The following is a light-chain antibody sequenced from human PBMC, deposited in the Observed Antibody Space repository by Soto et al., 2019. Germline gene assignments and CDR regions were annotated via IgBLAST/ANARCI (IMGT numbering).Light chain of an antibody. CDR2: EVT. V-gene: IGLV2-14*01. Sequence: QSALTQPASVSGSPGQSITISCTGTSSDVGGYNYVSWYQQHPGKAPKLMIYEVTNRPSGVSTRFSGSKSGNTASLTISGLQAEDEADYYCSSYTGSNSWVFSGGTKLTVL. CDR3: SSYTGSNSWV. J-gene: IGLJ3*02. CDR1: SSDVGGYNY.